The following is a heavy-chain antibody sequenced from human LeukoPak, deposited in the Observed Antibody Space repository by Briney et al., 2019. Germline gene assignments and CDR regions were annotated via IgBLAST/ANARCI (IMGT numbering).Heavy chain of an antibody. Sequence: PGGSLRLSCSASGFTFSYHWMTWVRQAPGKGLEWVAYIKKGGTVKNYVDSVKGRFTISRDRAKNSLYLQMNSLRAQDTGLFYCTKDSYSKGDYWGQGVLVTVSS. V-gene: IGHV3-7*01. D-gene: IGHD5-18*01. J-gene: IGHJ4*02. CDR3: TKDSYSKGDY. CDR2: IKKGGTVK. CDR1: GFTFSYHW.